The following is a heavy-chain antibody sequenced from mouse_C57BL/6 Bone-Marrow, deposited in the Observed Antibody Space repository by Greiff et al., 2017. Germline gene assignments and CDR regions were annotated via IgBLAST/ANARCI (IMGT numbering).Heavy chain of an antibody. CDR2: IYPSDSET. V-gene: IGHV1-61*01. CDR1: GYTFTSYW. J-gene: IGHJ2*01. Sequence: VQLQQPGAELVRPGSSVKLSCKASGYTFTSYWMDWVKQRPGQGLEWIGNIYPSDSETHYNQKFKDKATLTVDKSSSTAYMQLSILTSEDSAVYYCARGWYYFDYWGQGTTLTVSS. CDR3: ARGWYYFDY.